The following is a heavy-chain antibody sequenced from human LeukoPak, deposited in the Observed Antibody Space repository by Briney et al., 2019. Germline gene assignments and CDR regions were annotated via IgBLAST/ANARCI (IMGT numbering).Heavy chain of an antibody. J-gene: IGHJ4*02. Sequence: PSETLSLTCTVSGGSISSSSYYWGWIRQPPGKGLEWIGSIYYSGSTYYNPSLKSRVTISVDTSKNQFSLKLSSVTAADTAVYYCACIAARPGYYFDYWGQGTLVTVSS. CDR2: IYYSGST. V-gene: IGHV4-39*07. CDR3: ACIAARPGYYFDY. D-gene: IGHD6-6*01. CDR1: GGSISSSSYY.